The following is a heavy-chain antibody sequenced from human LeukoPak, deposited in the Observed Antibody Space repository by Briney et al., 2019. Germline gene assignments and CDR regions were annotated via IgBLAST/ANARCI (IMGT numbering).Heavy chain of an antibody. D-gene: IGHD6-13*01. J-gene: IGHJ4*02. V-gene: IGHV4-34*01. CDR2: INHSGST. Sequence: TETLSLTCAVYGGSFSGYYWSWIRQPPGKGLEWIGEINHSGSTNYNPSLKSRVTISVDTSKNQFSLKLSSVTAAHTAVYYCARGHSSSWYDYWGQGTLVTVSS. CDR1: GGSFSGYY. CDR3: ARGHSSSWYDY.